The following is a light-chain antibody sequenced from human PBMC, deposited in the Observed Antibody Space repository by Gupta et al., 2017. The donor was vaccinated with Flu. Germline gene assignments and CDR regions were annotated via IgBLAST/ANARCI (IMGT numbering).Light chain of an antibody. Sequence: TISCTGTSSDVGSYNRVSWYQQPPGTAPKLMIYEVSNRPSGVPDRFSGSKSGNTASLTISGLQAEDEADYYCSLYTSSSTSNWVFGGGTKLTVL. V-gene: IGLV2-18*01. CDR1: SSDVGSYNR. CDR2: EVS. CDR3: SLYTSSSTSNWV. J-gene: IGLJ3*02.